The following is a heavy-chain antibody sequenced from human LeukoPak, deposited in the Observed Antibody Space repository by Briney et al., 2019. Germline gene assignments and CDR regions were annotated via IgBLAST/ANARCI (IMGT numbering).Heavy chain of an antibody. D-gene: IGHD3-3*01. Sequence: PGGSLRLSCAASGFTFSSYAMSWVRQAPGKGLEWVSLISGSGGSTYYADSVKGRFTISRDNSKNTLYLQMNSLRAEDTAVYYCAKDGGPKLRFLEWPHYRGPNWFDPWGQGTLVTVSS. CDR1: GFTFSSYA. CDR2: ISGSGGST. V-gene: IGHV3-23*01. CDR3: AKDGGPKLRFLEWPHYRGPNWFDP. J-gene: IGHJ5*02.